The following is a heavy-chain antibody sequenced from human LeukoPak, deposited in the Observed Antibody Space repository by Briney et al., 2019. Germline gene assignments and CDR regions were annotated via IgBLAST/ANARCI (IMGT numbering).Heavy chain of an antibody. Sequence: PGGSLRLSCAASGFTVSSNYTSWVRQAPGKGLEWVSAIYSGGSTYYADSVKGRLTISRDNSKNTLYLQMNSLRAEDTAVYYCARVWYGELLEDSFFDYWGQGTLVTVSS. D-gene: IGHD3-10*01. CDR3: ARVWYGELLEDSFFDY. J-gene: IGHJ4*02. CDR2: IYSGGST. CDR1: GFTVSSNY. V-gene: IGHV3-53*01.